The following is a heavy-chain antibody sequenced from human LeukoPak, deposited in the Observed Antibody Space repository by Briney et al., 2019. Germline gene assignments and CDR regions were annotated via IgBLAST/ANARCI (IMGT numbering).Heavy chain of an antibody. CDR1: GYRSTIYC. Sequence: RRGPLKIPCKGSGYRSTIYCIGGVLQIPGKGREWIGLIYPVNSETRYSPSFQGQVTISADKSISTGYLQWSSRKASDTAMYYCARLRSYCPTLFDYWGQGTLVTVSS. D-gene: IGHD1-26*01. J-gene: IGHJ4*02. CDR3: ARLRSYCPTLFDY. CDR2: IYPVNSET. V-gene: IGHV5-51*01.